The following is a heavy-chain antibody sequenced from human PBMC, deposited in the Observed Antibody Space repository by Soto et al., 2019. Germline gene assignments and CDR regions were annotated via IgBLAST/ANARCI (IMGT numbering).Heavy chain of an antibody. CDR2: IWYDGSNK. CDR1: GFTFSSYG. Sequence: GGSLRLSCAASGFTFSSYGMHWVRQAPGKGLEWVAVIWYDGSNKYYADSVKGRFTISRDNSKNTLYLQMNSLRAEDTAVYYCARAMQSVLRYFDWLDYWGQGTLVTVSS. D-gene: IGHD3-9*01. V-gene: IGHV3-33*01. J-gene: IGHJ4*02. CDR3: ARAMQSVLRYFDWLDY.